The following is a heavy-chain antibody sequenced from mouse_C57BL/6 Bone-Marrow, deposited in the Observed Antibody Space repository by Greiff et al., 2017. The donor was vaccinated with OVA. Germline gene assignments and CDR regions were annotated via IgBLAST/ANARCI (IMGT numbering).Heavy chain of an antibody. Sequence: QVQLQQSGPELVKPGASVKISCKASGYAFSSSWMNWVKQRPGKGLEWIGRIYPGDGDTNYNGKFKGKATLTADKSSSTAYMQLSSLTSEDSAVYCCARKPLLLRYFDYWGQGTTLTVSS. CDR2: IYPGDGDT. CDR3: ARKPLLLRYFDY. V-gene: IGHV1-82*01. CDR1: GYAFSSSW. D-gene: IGHD1-1*01. J-gene: IGHJ2*01.